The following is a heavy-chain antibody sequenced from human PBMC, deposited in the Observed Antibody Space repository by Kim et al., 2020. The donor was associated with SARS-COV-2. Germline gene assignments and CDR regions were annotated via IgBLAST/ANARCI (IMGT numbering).Heavy chain of an antibody. J-gene: IGHJ4*02. CDR3: AKDPSLKFLSGVALPYYFDY. CDR1: GFTFSSYG. V-gene: IGHV3-30*18. Sequence: GGSLRLSCAASGFTFSSYGMHWVRQAPGKGLEWVAVISYDGSNKYYADSVKGRFTISRDNSKNTLYLQMNSLRAEDTAVYYCAKDPSLKFLSGVALPYYFDYWGQGTLVTVSS. CDR2: ISYDGSNK. D-gene: IGHD3-3*01.